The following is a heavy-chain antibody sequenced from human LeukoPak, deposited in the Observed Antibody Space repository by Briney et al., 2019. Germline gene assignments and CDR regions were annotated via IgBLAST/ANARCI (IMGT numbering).Heavy chain of an antibody. CDR1: GGSISSSSYY. CDR2: IYHSGST. J-gene: IGHJ3*02. CDR3: ARLWQVYYYDSSGYTDAFDI. Sequence: PSETLSLTCTVSGGSISSSSYYWGWIRQPPGKGLEWIGSIYHSGSTYYNPSLKSRVTISVDTSKNQFSLKLSSVTAADTAVYYCARLWQVYYYDSSGYTDAFDIWGQGTMVTVSS. D-gene: IGHD3-22*01. V-gene: IGHV4-39*01.